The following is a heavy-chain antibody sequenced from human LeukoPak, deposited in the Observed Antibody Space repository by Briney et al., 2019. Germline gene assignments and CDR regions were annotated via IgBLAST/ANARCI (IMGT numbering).Heavy chain of an antibody. V-gene: IGHV3-15*01. D-gene: IGHD2-2*01. CDR3: TTVGYQLPNEYLQH. CDR2: IKSKTDGGTT. Sequence: GGSLRLSCAASGFTFSYAWMSWVRQAPGKGLEWVGRIKSKTDGGTTDYGAIVKGRFTIPRDDSKNTLYLQMNSLKTEDTAVYYCTTVGYQLPNEYLQHWGQGTLVTVSS. CDR1: GFTFSYAW. J-gene: IGHJ1*01.